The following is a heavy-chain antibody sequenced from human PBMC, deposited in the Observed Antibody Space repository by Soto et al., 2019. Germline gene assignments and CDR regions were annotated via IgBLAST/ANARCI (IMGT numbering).Heavy chain of an antibody. CDR2: IYYSGST. Sequence: SETLSLTCTVSGGSISSSSYYWGWIRQPPGKGLEWIGSIYYSGSTYYNPSLKSRVTISVDTSKNQFSLKLSSVTAADTAVYYCARPRGVTTVTYNANNWFDPWGQGTLVTVSS. J-gene: IGHJ5*02. CDR1: GGSISSSSYY. CDR3: ARPRGVTTVTYNANNWFDP. V-gene: IGHV4-39*01. D-gene: IGHD4-17*01.